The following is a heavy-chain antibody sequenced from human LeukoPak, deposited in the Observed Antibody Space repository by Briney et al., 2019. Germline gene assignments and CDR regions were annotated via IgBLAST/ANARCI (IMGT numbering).Heavy chain of an antibody. CDR2: INSDGSST. J-gene: IGHJ6*03. V-gene: IGHV3-74*01. D-gene: IGHD6-19*01. CDR1: GFTFSSYW. CDR3: ARKKGGWYYMDV. Sequence: GGSLRLSCAASGFTFSSYWMHWVRQAPGKGLVWVSRINSDGSSTSYADSVKGRFTISRDNAKNTLYLQMNSLRAEDTAVYYCARKKGGWYYMDVWGKGTTVTVSS.